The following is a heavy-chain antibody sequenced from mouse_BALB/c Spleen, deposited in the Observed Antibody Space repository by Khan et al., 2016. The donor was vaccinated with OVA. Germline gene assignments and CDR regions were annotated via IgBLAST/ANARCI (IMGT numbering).Heavy chain of an antibody. CDR1: GFTFSNYG. J-gene: IGHJ2*01. CDR3: ATSYFYGYYFDY. Sequence: EVQLVESGGGLVQPGGSRKLSCAASGFTFSNYGMHWVRQAPEKGLEWVVFISGDTSTIYYADTVKGRFTISRDNPKNTLFLQMTSLMSEDTARYYCATSYFYGYYFDYWGPGTTLTVSS. D-gene: IGHD1-1*01. V-gene: IGHV5-17*02. CDR2: ISGDTSTI.